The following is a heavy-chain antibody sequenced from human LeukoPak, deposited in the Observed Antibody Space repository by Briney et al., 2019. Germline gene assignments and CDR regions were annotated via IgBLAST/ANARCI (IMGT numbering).Heavy chain of an antibody. D-gene: IGHD2-21*01. V-gene: IGHV3-7*03. J-gene: IGHJ4*02. CDR2: AKGDGSEK. CDR1: GFSFSYYW. CDR3: ARGGSVMFDQ. Sequence: AGSLRLSCGASGFSFSYYWMSWARQAPGKGLEWVARAKGDGSEKSYVDSVKGRFTISRGNAKNSLFLQMDNLRADDTAVYYCARGGSVMFDQWGQGTQVTVSS.